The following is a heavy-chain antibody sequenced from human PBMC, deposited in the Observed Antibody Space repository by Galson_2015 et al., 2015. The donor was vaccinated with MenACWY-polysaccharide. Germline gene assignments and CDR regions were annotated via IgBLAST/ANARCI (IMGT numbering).Heavy chain of an antibody. V-gene: IGHV2-5*02. J-gene: IGHJ6*02. D-gene: IGHD1-7*01. CDR3: AHRTGTTGYYYYGMDV. CDR1: GFSLSTSGVG. CDR2: IYWDDDK. Sequence: PALVKPTQTLTLPCTFSGFSLSTSGVGVGWIRQPPGKALEWLALIYWDDDKRYSPSLKSRLTITKDTSKNQVVLTMTNMDPVDTATYYCAHRTGTTGYYYYGMDVWGQGTTVTVSS.